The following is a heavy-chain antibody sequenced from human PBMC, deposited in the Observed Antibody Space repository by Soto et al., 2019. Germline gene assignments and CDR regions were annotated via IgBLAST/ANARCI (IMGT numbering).Heavy chain of an antibody. CDR2: INHSGST. CDR3: ARASAEQLNWFDP. D-gene: IGHD6-13*01. CDR1: GGSFSGYY. Sequence: QVQLQQWGAGLLKPSETLSLTCAVYGGSFSGYYWSWIRQPPGKGLEWIGEINHSGSTNYNPSLKRRVTISVDTSKNQFSLKLSSVTAADTAVYYCARASAEQLNWFDPWGQGTLVTVSS. J-gene: IGHJ5*02. V-gene: IGHV4-34*01.